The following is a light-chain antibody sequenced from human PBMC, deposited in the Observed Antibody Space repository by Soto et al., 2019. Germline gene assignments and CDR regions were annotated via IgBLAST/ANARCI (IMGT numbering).Light chain of an antibody. CDR1: QSISNDH. CDR2: GTS. Sequence: EIVVTQSPGPLSLSPGERATLSCRASQSISNDHLAWYQQKPGQAPRLLIYGTSNRATGGIADRFSGSGSGTDFTLTISRLEPEDSAVYYCLQHSGTSPKTFGQGTKVEIK. J-gene: IGKJ1*01. V-gene: IGKV3-20*01. CDR3: LQHSGTSPKT.